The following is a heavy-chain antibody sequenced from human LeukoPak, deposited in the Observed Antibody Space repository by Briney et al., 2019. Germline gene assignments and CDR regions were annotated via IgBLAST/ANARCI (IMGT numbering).Heavy chain of an antibody. CDR3: ARGAGSGSYYYGSGSYFKDYNYFDY. D-gene: IGHD3-10*01. CDR1: GFTFSSYA. V-gene: IGHV3-21*01. CDR2: ISSSSSYI. Sequence: GGSLRLSCAASGFTFSSYAMSWVRQAPGKGLEWVSSISSSSSYIYYADSVKGRFTISRDNAKNSLYLQMNSLRAEDTAVYYCARGAGSGSYYYGSGSYFKDYNYFDYWGQGTLVTVSS. J-gene: IGHJ4*02.